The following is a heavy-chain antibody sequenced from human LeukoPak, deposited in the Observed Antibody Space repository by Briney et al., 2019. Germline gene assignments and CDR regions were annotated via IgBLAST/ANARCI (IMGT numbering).Heavy chain of an antibody. J-gene: IGHJ6*03. D-gene: IGHD2-21*02. CDR1: GGSISSYY. V-gene: IGHV4-59*08. CDR2: IYYSGST. CDR3: ARLRGDSILYHYYYMDV. Sequence: SETLSLTCTVSGGSISSYYWSWIRQPPGKGLEWIGYIYYSGSTNYNPSLKSRVTISVDTSKNQFSLKLSSVTAADTAVYYCARLRGDSILYHYYYMDVWGKGTTVTVSS.